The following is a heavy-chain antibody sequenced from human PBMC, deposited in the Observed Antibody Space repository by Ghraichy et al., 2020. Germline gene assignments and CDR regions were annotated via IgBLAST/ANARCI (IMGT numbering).Heavy chain of an antibody. CDR3: VKERPAGALRYFDWLLDY. CDR2: ISDNGDNS. V-gene: IGHV3-64D*06. J-gene: IGHJ4*02. Sequence: GGSLRLSCSASGFTFSNYPMHWVRQAPGKGLDYVSAISDNGDNSYYADSVRGRFTVSRDNSKNTLYLQMSSLRPEDTAVYYCVKERPAGALRYFDWLLDYWGQGTLVSVSS. D-gene: IGHD3-9*01. CDR1: GFTFSNYP.